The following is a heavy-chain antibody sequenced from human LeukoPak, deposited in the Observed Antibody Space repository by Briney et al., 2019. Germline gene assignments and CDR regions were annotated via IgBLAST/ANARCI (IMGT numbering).Heavy chain of an antibody. J-gene: IGHJ3*02. CDR2: IYPGDSDT. CDR1: GYSFTSYW. Sequence: GESLKISCKGSGYSFTSYWIGWVRQMPGKGLEWMGIIYPGDSDTRYSPSFQGQVTISADKSISTAYLQWSSLKASDTAMYYCARNKVEMATGGAFDIWGQGTMVTVSS. D-gene: IGHD5-24*01. V-gene: IGHV5-51*01. CDR3: ARNKVEMATGGAFDI.